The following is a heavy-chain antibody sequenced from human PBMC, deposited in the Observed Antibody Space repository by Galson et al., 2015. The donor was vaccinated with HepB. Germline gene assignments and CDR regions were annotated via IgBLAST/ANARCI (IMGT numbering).Heavy chain of an antibody. CDR2: TSSSGNSI. Sequence: SLRLSCAASGFTFSDYYMSWIRQAPGKGLEWVSYTSSSGNSIYYADSVKGRFTISRDNAKNSLYLRMNSLRAEDTAVYYCARRPEGGILRGYTGYLDYWGQGNLVTVSS. CDR3: ARRPEGGILRGYTGYLDY. D-gene: IGHD5-12*01. J-gene: IGHJ4*02. V-gene: IGHV3-11*01. CDR1: GFTFSDYY.